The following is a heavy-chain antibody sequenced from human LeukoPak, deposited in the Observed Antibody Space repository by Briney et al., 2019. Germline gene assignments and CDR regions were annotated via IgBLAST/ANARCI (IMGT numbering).Heavy chain of an antibody. CDR1: GFTFSNFL. CDR3: AREDGSPGAFDM. J-gene: IGHJ3*02. D-gene: IGHD1-26*01. Sequence: GGSLRLSCAASGFTFSNFLMHWVRQAPGKGLEWVAVITKDGRDKFYADSVKGRFTISRDNSKNTLFLQMSSLRADDTALYYCAREDGSPGAFDMWGLGTMVTVSS. CDR2: ITKDGRDK. V-gene: IGHV3-30*04.